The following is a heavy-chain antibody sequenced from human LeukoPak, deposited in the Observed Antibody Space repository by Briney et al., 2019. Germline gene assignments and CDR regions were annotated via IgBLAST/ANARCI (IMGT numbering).Heavy chain of an antibody. D-gene: IGHD6-13*01. CDR3: ARGYSSSWYYYYYGMDV. CDR1: GDSISSYY. V-gene: IGHV4-34*01. CDR2: INHSGST. Sequence: PSETLSLTCTVSGDSISSYYWSWIRQPPGKGLEWIGEINHSGSTNYNPSLKSRVTISVDTSKNQFSLKLSSVTAADTAVYYCARGYSSSWYYYYYGMDVWGQGTTVTVSS. J-gene: IGHJ6*02.